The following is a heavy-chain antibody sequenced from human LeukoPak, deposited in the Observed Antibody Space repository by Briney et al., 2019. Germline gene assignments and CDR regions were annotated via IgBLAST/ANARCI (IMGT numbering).Heavy chain of an antibody. CDR2: IYYSGST. V-gene: IGHV4-59*01. Sequence: KPSETLSLTCTVSGGSISSYYWSWIRQPPGKGLEWIGYIYYSGSTNYNPSLKSRVTISVDTSKNQFSLKLSSVTAADTAVYYCARAYSSSWYGDYYYYYYMDVWGKGTTVTVSS. CDR1: GGSISSYY. D-gene: IGHD6-13*01. J-gene: IGHJ6*03. CDR3: ARAYSSSWYGDYYYYYYMDV.